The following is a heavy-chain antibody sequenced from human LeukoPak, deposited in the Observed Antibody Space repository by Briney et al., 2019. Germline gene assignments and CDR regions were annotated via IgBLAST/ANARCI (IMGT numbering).Heavy chain of an antibody. D-gene: IGHD6-19*01. CDR3: VSKAVAGTYPFDY. Sequence: RGSLKLSCAASGFTFSSYSMNWVRQAPGKGLEWVSSISSSSSYIYYADSVKGRFTISRDNAKNSLYLQMNSLRAEDTAVYYCVSKAVAGTYPFDYWGQGTLVTVSS. J-gene: IGHJ4*02. CDR2: ISSSSSYI. V-gene: IGHV3-21*01. CDR1: GFTFSSYS.